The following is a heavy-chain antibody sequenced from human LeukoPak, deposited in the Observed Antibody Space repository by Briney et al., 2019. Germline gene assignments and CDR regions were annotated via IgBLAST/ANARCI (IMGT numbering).Heavy chain of an antibody. CDR3: AKDRDDSSGYFATYYFDY. CDR1: GFTFSSYA. D-gene: IGHD3-22*01. V-gene: IGHV3-23*01. Sequence: GSLRLSCAASGFTFSSYAMSWVRQAPGEGLEWVSAISGSGGSTYYADSVKGRFTISRDNSKNALYLQMNSLRAENTAVYYCAKDRDDSSGYFATYYFDYWGQGTLVTVSS. J-gene: IGHJ4*02. CDR2: ISGSGGST.